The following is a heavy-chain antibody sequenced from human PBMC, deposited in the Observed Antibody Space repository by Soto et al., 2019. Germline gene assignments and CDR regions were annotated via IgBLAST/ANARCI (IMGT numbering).Heavy chain of an antibody. J-gene: IGHJ4*02. CDR1: GFTIITYA. CDR3: VKDRYVDY. V-gene: IGHV3-64D*06. D-gene: IGHD2-2*01. Sequence: QPGGSLRLSCSVSGFTIITYAMHWVRQAPGKGLEYVASSSSNGDSTYYADSVKGRFTISRDNSKNTLYLQMSSLRADDTALYYCVKDRYVDYWGQGILVTVSS. CDR2: SSSNGDST.